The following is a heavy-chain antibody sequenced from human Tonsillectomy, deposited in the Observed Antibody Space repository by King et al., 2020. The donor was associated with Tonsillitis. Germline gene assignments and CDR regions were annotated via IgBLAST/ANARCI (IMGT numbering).Heavy chain of an antibody. CDR3: ARGAPSTSFYDTSGLDF. CDR2: VYTSGRT. J-gene: IGHJ4*02. D-gene: IGHD3-22*01. V-gene: IGHV4-61*02. CDR1: GGSISNGTYY. Sequence: QLQESGPGLVKPSQTLSLTCNVSGGSISNGTYYWSWIRQPAGKGLEWIGRVYTSGRTNYNPSLKSRVTISLDTSKNQFSLKLTSVTAADTAVYYCARGAPSTSFYDTSGLDFWGQGTLVTVSS.